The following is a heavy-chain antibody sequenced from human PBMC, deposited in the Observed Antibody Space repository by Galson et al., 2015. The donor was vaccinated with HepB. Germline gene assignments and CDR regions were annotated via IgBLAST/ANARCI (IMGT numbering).Heavy chain of an antibody. CDR2: FNPKSGGT. Sequence: SVKVSCKASGYTLIGYYMHWVRQAPGQGLEWMGWFNPKSGGTDYTQNFQGRVTMTWDTSTNTAYMELSRLTSDDTAIYYCANTASRRLYTYFDPWGQGTPVSVSS. J-gene: IGHJ5*02. D-gene: IGHD6-6*01. CDR1: GYTLIGYY. CDR3: ANTASRRLYTYFDP. V-gene: IGHV1-2*02.